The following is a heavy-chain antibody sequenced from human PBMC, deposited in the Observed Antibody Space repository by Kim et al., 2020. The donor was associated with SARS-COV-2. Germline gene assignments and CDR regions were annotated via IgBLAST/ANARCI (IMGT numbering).Heavy chain of an antibody. CDR3: TRVAYHDYAFY. CDR2: IDHRGNT. V-gene: IGHV4-34*01. Sequence: SETLSLTCAVYGGSFSGYYWSWIRQPPGKGLEWIGEIDHRGNTNYNPSPKSRVTMSVDTSKNQFSLKLTSVTAADKAVYYCTRVAYHDYAFYCGRGTLVT. D-gene: IGHD4-17*01. J-gene: IGHJ4*02. CDR1: GGSFSGYY.